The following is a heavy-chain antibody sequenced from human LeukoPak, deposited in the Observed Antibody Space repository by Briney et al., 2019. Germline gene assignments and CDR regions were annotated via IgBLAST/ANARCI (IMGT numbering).Heavy chain of an antibody. D-gene: IGHD1-26*01. CDR3: ARRNTGSLSFDY. J-gene: IGHJ4*02. Sequence: PSETLSLTCTVSGASIGSYYWSWIRQPPGKGLEWIGYIYYSGSASYNPSLKSRVTISLDTSKNQFSLKLSSVTAADTAVYYCARRNTGSLSFDYWGQGTLVTVSS. CDR2: IYYSGSA. V-gene: IGHV4-59*08. CDR1: GASIGSYY.